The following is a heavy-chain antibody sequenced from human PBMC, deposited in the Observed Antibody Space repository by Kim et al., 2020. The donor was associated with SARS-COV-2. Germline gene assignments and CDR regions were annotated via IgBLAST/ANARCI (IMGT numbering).Heavy chain of an antibody. J-gene: IGHJ4*02. D-gene: IGHD6-6*01. Sequence: QKFQGRVTITADESTSTAYMELSSLRSEYTAVYYCARLSVAARPGYYFDYWGQGTLVTVSS. CDR3: ARLSVAARPGYYFDY. V-gene: IGHV1-69*01.